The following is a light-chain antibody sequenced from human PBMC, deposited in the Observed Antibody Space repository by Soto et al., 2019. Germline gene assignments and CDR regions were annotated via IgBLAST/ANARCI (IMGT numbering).Light chain of an antibody. CDR2: KAS. Sequence: DIQMTQSPSTLSASVGDTVTITCRASQTIGTWLAWYQQKPAKAPKLLIYKASTLESGVPSRFRGSGSGKEFTLTNSSLQADDFATYYCQQYNDLSTFGGGTKVEIK. J-gene: IGKJ4*01. CDR3: QQYNDLST. V-gene: IGKV1-5*03. CDR1: QTIGTW.